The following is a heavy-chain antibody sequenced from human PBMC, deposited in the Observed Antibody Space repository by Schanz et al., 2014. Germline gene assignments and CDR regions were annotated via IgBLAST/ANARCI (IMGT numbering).Heavy chain of an antibody. J-gene: IGHJ4*02. CDR2: IWNNGVTK. V-gene: IGHV3-33*01. CDR1: GFSLNTYG. CDR3: ARPRFDYGEVDY. D-gene: IGHD4-17*01. Sequence: QAQLMESGGGVVQPGTSLILSCSVSGFSLNTYGIHWFRQPAGKGLEWVAVIWNNGVTKYYADSVRGRFTISRDRFQNTLYLRMSSLRAEDTAVYYCARPRFDYGEVDYWGQGTLSPSPQ.